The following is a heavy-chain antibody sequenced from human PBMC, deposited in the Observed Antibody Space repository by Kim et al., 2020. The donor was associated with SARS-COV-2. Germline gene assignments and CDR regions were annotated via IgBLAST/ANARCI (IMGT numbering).Heavy chain of an antibody. J-gene: IGHJ6*02. CDR3: AREGLVERGSSTIFYGMDV. V-gene: IGHV3-21*06. CDR2: ISSIGTH. Sequence: GGSLRLSCGASGFVFSRYIMAWVRQAPGKGLEWVASISSIGTHYADSVKGRFTISRDNARNSLYLQMNSLRAEDTALYYCAREGLVERGSSTIFYGMDVWGQGTTVIVSS. CDR1: GFVFSRYI. D-gene: IGHD2-2*01.